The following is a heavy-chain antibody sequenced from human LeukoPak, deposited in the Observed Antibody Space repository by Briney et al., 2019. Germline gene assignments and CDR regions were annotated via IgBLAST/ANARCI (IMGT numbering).Heavy chain of an antibody. CDR3: ARLELRGYWFDP. V-gene: IGHV1-69*06. J-gene: IGHJ5*02. CDR1: GGTFSSYA. Sequence: GASVKVSCKASGGTFSSYAISWVRQAPGQGLEWMGGIIPTFGTANYAQKFQGRVTITADKSTSTAYMELSSLRSEDTAVYYCARLELRGYWFDPWGQGTLVTVSS. CDR2: IIPTFGTA. D-gene: IGHD1-7*01.